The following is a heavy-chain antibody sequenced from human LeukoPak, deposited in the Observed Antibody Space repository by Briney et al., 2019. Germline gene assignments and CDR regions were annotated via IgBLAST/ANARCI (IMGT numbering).Heavy chain of an antibody. CDR3: ARSLEPEYGMDV. J-gene: IGHJ6*02. CDR2: MNPNSGNT. CDR1: GYTFTSYD. Sequence: ASVKVSCKASGYTFTSYDTNWVRQATGQGLEWMGWMNPNSGNTGYAQKFQGRVTMTRNTSISTAYMELSSLRSEDTAVYYCARSLEPEYGMDVWGQGTTVTVSS. D-gene: IGHD1-14*01. V-gene: IGHV1-8*01.